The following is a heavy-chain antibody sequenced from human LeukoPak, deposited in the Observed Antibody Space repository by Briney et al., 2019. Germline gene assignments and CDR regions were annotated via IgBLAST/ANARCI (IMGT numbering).Heavy chain of an antibody. CDR2: IYYSGST. CDR3: ARQWLVRGSAFDI. CDR1: GGSISSSRYY. Sequence: SETLSLTCTVSGGSISSSRYYWGWIRQPPGKGLEWIGSIYYSGSTYYNPSLKSRVTISVDTSKNQFSLKLSSVTAAHTAVYYCARQWLVRGSAFDIWGQGTMVTVSS. J-gene: IGHJ3*02. V-gene: IGHV4-39*01. D-gene: IGHD6-19*01.